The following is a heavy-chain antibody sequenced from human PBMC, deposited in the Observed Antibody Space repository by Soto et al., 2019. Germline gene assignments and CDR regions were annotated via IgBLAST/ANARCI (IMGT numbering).Heavy chain of an antibody. CDR2: INPSGGST. Sequence: QVQLVQSGADVKKPGASVKVSCKASGYTFTSYYMHWVRQAPGQGLEWMGIINPSGGSTSYAQKFQGRVTMSRDTSTSTVYMDLSSLRSEDTAVYYCARYYYDSSGYLLPQIYGMDVWGQGTTVTVSS. V-gene: IGHV1-46*01. J-gene: IGHJ6*02. D-gene: IGHD3-22*01. CDR1: GYTFTSYY. CDR3: ARYYYDSSGYLLPQIYGMDV.